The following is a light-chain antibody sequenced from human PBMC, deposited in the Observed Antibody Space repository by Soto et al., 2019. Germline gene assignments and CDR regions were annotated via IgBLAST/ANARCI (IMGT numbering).Light chain of an antibody. CDR1: QSVTNY. V-gene: IGKV3-11*01. CDR3: QQRSNWIT. CDR2: DAS. Sequence: IVLTQSPATLSLSPGERATLSCRASQSVTNYLDWYQQKPGQAPRLLIYDASNRATGIPARFSGSGSGTDFTLTISSLEPEDFAVYYCQQRSNWITFGQGTRLEIK. J-gene: IGKJ5*01.